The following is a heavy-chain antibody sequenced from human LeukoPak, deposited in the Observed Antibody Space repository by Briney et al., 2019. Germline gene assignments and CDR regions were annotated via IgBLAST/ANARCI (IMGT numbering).Heavy chain of an antibody. CDR2: ISGSGGST. CDR3: AIPGVWYSSGWFPLDY. V-gene: IGHV3-23*01. Sequence: GGSLRLSCAASGFTFSSYAMSWVRQAPGKGLEWVSAISGSGGSTYYADSVKGRFTISRDNSKNTLYLQMTSLRAEDAAVYYCAIPGVWYSSGWFPLDYWGQGTLVTVSS. CDR1: GFTFSSYA. J-gene: IGHJ4*02. D-gene: IGHD6-19*01.